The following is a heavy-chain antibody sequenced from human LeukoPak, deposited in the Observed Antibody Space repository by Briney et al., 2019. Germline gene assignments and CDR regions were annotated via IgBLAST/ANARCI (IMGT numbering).Heavy chain of an antibody. CDR1: GFTFSRYW. V-gene: IGHV3-74*01. Sequence: GGSLRLSCAASGFTFSRYWMHWVRQAPGKGLVWVSRINSDGSSTSYADSVKGRFTISRDNAKNTLYLQMNSLRAEDTALYYCAKVPIQSPRPSGSYYGDDAFDIWGQGTMVTVSS. CDR2: INSDGSST. D-gene: IGHD1-26*01. CDR3: AKVPIQSPRPSGSYYGDDAFDI. J-gene: IGHJ3*02.